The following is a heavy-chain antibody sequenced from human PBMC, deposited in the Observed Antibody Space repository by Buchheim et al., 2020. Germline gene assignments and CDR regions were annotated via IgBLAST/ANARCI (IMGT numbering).Heavy chain of an antibody. D-gene: IGHD6-13*01. CDR2: IWYDGSNK. V-gene: IGHV3-33*01. CDR1: GFTFSSYG. CDR3: AGDQVGSSSSWIQSYYYYYGMDV. J-gene: IGHJ6*02. Sequence: QVQLVESGGGVVQPGRSLRLSCAASGFTFSSYGMHWVRQAPGKGLEWVAVIWYDGSNKYYADSVKGRFTISRDNSKNTLYLQMNSLRAEDTAVYYCAGDQVGSSSSWIQSYYYYYGMDVWGQGTT.